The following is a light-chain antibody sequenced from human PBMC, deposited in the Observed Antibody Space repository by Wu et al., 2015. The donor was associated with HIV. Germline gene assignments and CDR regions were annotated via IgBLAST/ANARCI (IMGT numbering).Light chain of an antibody. Sequence: MLAQSPGTLSLSPGDRITLLCRASQGIGNELAWYQQKRGQTPRLTVYGASQRAPGVPDRFGGSVSGSDFSLIINRLETEDFAFYFCQHRETFGPGTKL. V-gene: IGKV3-11*01. CDR3: QHRET. CDR1: QGIGNE. CDR2: GAS. J-gene: IGKJ2*01.